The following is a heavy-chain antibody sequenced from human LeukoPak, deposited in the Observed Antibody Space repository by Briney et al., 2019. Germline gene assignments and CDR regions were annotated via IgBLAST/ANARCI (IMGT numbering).Heavy chain of an antibody. V-gene: IGHV3-21*01. CDR2: ISSSSSYI. CDR1: GFTFSSYA. Sequence: TAGGSLRLSCAASGFTFSSYAMSWVRQAPGKGLEWVSSISSSSSYIYYADSVKGRFTISRDNAKNSLYLQMNSLRAEDTAVYYCARDRVLEWLLYDDGVAPDYYGMDVWGQGTTVTVSS. D-gene: IGHD3-3*01. J-gene: IGHJ6*02. CDR3: ARDRVLEWLLYDDGVAPDYYGMDV.